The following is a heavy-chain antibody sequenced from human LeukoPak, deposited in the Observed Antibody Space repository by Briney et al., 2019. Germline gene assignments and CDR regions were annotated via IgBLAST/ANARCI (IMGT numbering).Heavy chain of an antibody. CDR1: EFTFDYHW. D-gene: IGHD3-10*01. J-gene: IGHJ4*02. Sequence: PGGSLRLSCAASEFTFDYHWMTWVRQAPGKGLEWVANIDEGGNKVYYAESVKGRFTISRDNAKNSVFLQMNSLRAEDTAVYYCVREWFLARYSWGQGALVTVSS. CDR2: IDEGGNKV. V-gene: IGHV3-7*01. CDR3: VREWFLARYS.